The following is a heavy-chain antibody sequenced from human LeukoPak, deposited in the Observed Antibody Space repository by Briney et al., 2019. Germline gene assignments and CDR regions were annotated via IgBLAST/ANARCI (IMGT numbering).Heavy chain of an antibody. CDR1: GFSFNSYW. Sequence: PGGSLRLSCAASGFSFNSYWMSWVRQTPGKGLEWVANIKQDEREKYYVASVKGRFTISRDNTKNSLYLQINRLRADDTAVYYCARGAYYFGYWGQGTLVSVSS. J-gene: IGHJ4*02. CDR2: IKQDEREK. V-gene: IGHV3-7*01. CDR3: ARGAYYFGY.